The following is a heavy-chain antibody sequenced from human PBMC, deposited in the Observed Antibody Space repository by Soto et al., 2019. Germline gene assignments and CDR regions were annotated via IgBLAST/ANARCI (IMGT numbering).Heavy chain of an antibody. D-gene: IGHD5-18*01. CDR1: GGSISSSSYY. CDR3: KRVDKPMVMGPAFAY. CDR2: IYYSGST. J-gene: IGHJ4*02. Sequence: SETLSLTCTVSGGSISSSSYYWGWIRQPPGKGLEWIGSIYYSGSTYYNPSLKSRVTISVDTSKNQFSLKLSSVTAADTAEYYCKRVDKPMVMGPAFAYWGQGTLVTVSS. V-gene: IGHV4-39*01.